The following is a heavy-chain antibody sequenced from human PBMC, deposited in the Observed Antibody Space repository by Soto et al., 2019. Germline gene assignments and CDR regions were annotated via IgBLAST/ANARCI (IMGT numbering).Heavy chain of an antibody. Sequence: QAQLVQSGAEVKKPGASVKVSCKASGYTFTSYGISWVRQAPGQGLEWMGWISAYTGDTNYAQNYQGRVTMTTDTSTTTAYMHLRSLNSDGTAIYYCARSRPFSSGWEPSDYWGQGTLDIVSS. CDR1: GYTFTSYG. CDR3: ARSRPFSSGWEPSDY. D-gene: IGHD6-19*01. CDR2: ISAYTGDT. V-gene: IGHV1-18*01. J-gene: IGHJ4*02.